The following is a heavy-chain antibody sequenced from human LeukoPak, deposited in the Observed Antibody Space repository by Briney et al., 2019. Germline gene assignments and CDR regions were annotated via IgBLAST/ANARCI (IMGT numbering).Heavy chain of an antibody. CDR3: ARDGSSGWWTFGLGTNWFDP. J-gene: IGHJ5*02. D-gene: IGHD6-19*01. CDR2: TYYRSKWYN. CDR1: GDSVSSNSAA. Sequence: SQTLSLTCAISGDSVSSNSAAWNWIRQSPSRGLEWLGRTYYRSKWYNDYAVSVKSRITINPDTSKNQFSLQLNSVTPEDTAVYYCARDGSSGWWTFGLGTNWFDPWGQGTLVTVSS. V-gene: IGHV6-1*01.